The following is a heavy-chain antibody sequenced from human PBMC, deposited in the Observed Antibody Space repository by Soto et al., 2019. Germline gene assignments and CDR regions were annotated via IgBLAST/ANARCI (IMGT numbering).Heavy chain of an antibody. CDR3: ARTLYYDILTGYYKPTIFDY. D-gene: IGHD3-9*01. V-gene: IGHV1-18*04. CDR1: GYTFTSYG. Sequence: ASVKVSCKASGYTFTSYGISWVRQAPGQGLEWMGWISAYNGNTNYAQKLQGRVTMTTDPSTSTAYMELRSLRSDDTAVYYCARTLYYDILTGYYKPTIFDYWGQGTLVTVSS. J-gene: IGHJ4*02. CDR2: ISAYNGNT.